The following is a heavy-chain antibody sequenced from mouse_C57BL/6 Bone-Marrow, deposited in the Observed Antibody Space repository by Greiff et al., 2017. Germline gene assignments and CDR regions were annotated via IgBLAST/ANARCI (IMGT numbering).Heavy chain of an antibody. Sequence: EVMLVESGGGLVKPGGSLKLSCAASGFTFSSYAMSWVRQTPEKRLEWVATISDGGSYTYYPDTVKGRFTISRDTATNNLYLQMSHLKAVDTAMYYCATHYCGSFDYWGQGTTLTVSS. V-gene: IGHV5-4*03. CDR1: GFTFSSYA. J-gene: IGHJ2*01. CDR3: ATHYCGSFDY. CDR2: ISDGGSYT. D-gene: IGHD1-1*01.